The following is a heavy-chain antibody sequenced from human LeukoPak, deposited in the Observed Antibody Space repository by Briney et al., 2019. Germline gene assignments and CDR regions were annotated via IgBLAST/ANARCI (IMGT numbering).Heavy chain of an antibody. CDR3: ARQEYCSSTSCYLGYFDC. Sequence: ASVKVSCKGSGYTFTSYGISWVQQAPGQGLEWMGWISAYNGNTNYAQKLQGSVTMTTDTSTSTAYMELRSLRSDDTAVYYCARQEYCSSTSCYLGYFDCWGQGTLVTVSS. J-gene: IGHJ4*02. CDR2: ISAYNGNT. D-gene: IGHD2-2*01. CDR1: GYTFTSYG. V-gene: IGHV1-18*01.